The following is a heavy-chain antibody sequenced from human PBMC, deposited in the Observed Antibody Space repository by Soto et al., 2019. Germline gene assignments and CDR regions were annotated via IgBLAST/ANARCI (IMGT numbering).Heavy chain of an antibody. CDR2: ISSSSSFM. D-gene: IGHD3-22*01. CDR1: GFTFSTYS. CDR3: ARKVITMIVGGMDV. Sequence: PGGSLRLSCAASGFTFSTYSMNWVRQAPGKGLEWVSSISSSSSFMYFADSVKGRFTISRDNAKNSLYLQMNSLRAEDTAVYYCARKVITMIVGGMDVWGQGTTVTVSS. J-gene: IGHJ6*02. V-gene: IGHV3-21*01.